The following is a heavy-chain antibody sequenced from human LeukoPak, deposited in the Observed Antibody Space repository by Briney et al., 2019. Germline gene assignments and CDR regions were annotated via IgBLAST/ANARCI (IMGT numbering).Heavy chain of an antibody. CDR2: INHSGST. D-gene: IGHD3-9*01. V-gene: IGHV4-34*01. Sequence: SETLSLTCAVYGGSFSGYYWSWIRQPPGKGLGWIGEINHSGSTNYNPSLKSRVTISVDTSKNQFSLKLSSVTAADTAVYYCARAVYYDILTGSLDYWGQGTLVTVSS. CDR1: GGSFSGYY. CDR3: ARAVYYDILTGSLDY. J-gene: IGHJ4*02.